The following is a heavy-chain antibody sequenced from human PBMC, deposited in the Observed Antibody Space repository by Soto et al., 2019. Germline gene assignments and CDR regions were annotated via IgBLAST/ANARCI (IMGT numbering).Heavy chain of an antibody. D-gene: IGHD6-6*01. Sequence: QLHLQQWGAGLLKPSETLSLTCAVYGGSFSGYYWSWIRQSPGKGLEWIGEINHSGNTNYSPSLKSRVTISVDTSTNQFSLNLSSVTAADTAVYYCARGGEYSTSFDYWGQGTLVTVSS. CDR2: INHSGNT. V-gene: IGHV4-34*01. J-gene: IGHJ4*02. CDR3: ARGGEYSTSFDY. CDR1: GGSFSGYY.